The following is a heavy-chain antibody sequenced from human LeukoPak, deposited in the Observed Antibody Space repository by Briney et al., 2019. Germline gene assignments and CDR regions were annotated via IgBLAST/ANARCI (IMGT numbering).Heavy chain of an antibody. CDR3: AKDLLEIDRLYYYDSSGYYPNFDY. Sequence: ASVKVSCKASGYTFTDYYMHWVRQAPGQGLEWMGWINPNSGATNYPQKFQGRATMTRGTSISTAYMELSRLRSDDTAVYYCAKDLLEIDRLYYYDSSGYYPNFDYWGQGTLVTVSS. CDR1: GYTFTDYY. J-gene: IGHJ4*02. D-gene: IGHD3-22*01. V-gene: IGHV1-2*02. CDR2: INPNSGAT.